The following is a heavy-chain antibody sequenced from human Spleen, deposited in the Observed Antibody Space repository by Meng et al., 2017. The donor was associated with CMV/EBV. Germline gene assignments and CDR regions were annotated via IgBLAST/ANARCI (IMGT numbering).Heavy chain of an antibody. CDR2: VTSSSSYI. CDR3: ARDQNSDY. V-gene: IGHV3-21*01. CDR1: GFTFSSYS. Sequence: GGSLRLSCAASGFTFSSYSMNWVRQAPGKGLEWVSSVTSSSSYIYYADSVKGRFTISRDNTKNSLYLQMNSLRAEDTAVYYCARDQNSDYWGQGTLVTVSS. J-gene: IGHJ4*02.